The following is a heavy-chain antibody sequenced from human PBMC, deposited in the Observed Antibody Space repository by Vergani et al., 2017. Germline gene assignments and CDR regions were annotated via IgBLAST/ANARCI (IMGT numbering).Heavy chain of an antibody. J-gene: IGHJ4*02. D-gene: IGHD2-2*01. Sequence: QVQLVQSGAEVKKPGASVNVSCNTSGYTFTSYGISWVRQAPGQGLEWMGWISGYNGDTHYAQKFQGRVTTTTDTSTSTAYMELRSLRSDDTAVYYCARVGTSSNRDYFDYWGQGTLVTVSS. CDR1: GYTFTSYG. CDR2: ISGYNGDT. V-gene: IGHV1-18*01. CDR3: ARVGTSSNRDYFDY.